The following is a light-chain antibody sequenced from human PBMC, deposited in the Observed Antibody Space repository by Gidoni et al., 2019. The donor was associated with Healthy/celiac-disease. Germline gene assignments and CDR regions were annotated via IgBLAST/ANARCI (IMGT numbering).Light chain of an antibody. CDR1: QSVSSSY. CDR2: GAS. J-gene: IGKJ4*01. V-gene: IGKV3-20*01. CDR3: QQYGSSLLT. Sequence: EIVLTQSPVTLSLSPGERATLSCRASQSVSSSYLAWYQQKPGQAPRLLIYGASSRATGIPDRFSGSGSGTDFTLTISRLEPEDFAVYYCQQYGSSLLTFXGXTKVEIK.